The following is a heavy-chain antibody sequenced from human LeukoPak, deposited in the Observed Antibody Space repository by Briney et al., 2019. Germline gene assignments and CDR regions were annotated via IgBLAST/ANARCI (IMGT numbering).Heavy chain of an antibody. V-gene: IGHV1-2*02. CDR1: GYTFTGYY. J-gene: IGHJ4*02. CDR2: INPNSGGT. Sequence: GASVKVSCKASGYTFTGYYMHWVRQTPGQGLEWMGWINPNSGGTNYAQKFQGRVTMSRDTSITTAYMDLSRLRSDDTAVYYCAPGERVSTSSVKYFDYWGQGTLVTVSS. CDR3: APGERVSTSSVKYFDY. D-gene: IGHD6-6*01.